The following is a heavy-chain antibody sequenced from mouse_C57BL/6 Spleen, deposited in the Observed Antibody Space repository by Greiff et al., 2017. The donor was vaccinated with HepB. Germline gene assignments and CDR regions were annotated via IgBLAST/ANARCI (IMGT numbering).Heavy chain of an antibody. CDR1: GYTFTSYW. CDR2: IHPNSGST. V-gene: IGHV1-64*01. CDR3: ARSIPYYYGSRRDYFDY. D-gene: IGHD1-1*01. J-gene: IGHJ2*01. Sequence: QVQLQQSGAELVKPGASVKLSCKASGYTFTSYWMHWVKQRPGQGLEWIGMIHPNSGSTNYNEKFKSKATLTVDKSSSTAYMQLSSLTSEDSAVYYCARSIPYYYGSRRDYFDYWGQGTTLTVSS.